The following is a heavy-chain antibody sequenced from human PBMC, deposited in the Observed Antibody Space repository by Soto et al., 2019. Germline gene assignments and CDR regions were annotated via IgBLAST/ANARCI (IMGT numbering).Heavy chain of an antibody. V-gene: IGHV3-72*01. J-gene: IGHJ4*02. CDR3: TVWGSGNDFGAA. CDR2: SKNKADSYTT. Sequence: EVQLVESGGGLVQPGGSLRLSCAASGFTFSDHYMDWVRQAPGKGLEWVGRSKNKADSYTTEYAASVKGRFTISRHGSKNSLFLQMNSLKPADTAVYYCTVWGSGNDFGAAWGQGILVTVSS. CDR1: GFTFSDHY. D-gene: IGHD3-10*01.